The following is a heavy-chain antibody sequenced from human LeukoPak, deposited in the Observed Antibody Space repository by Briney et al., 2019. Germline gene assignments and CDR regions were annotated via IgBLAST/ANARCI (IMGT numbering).Heavy chain of an antibody. V-gene: IGHV4-34*01. D-gene: IGHD5-18*01. CDR3: ARVLLVWHRAMANDYYYYGMDV. J-gene: IGHJ6*02. CDR1: GGSFSGYY. Sequence: SETLSLTCAVYGGSFSGYYWSWIRQPPGKGLEWIGEINHSGSTNYNPSLKSRVTISVDTSKNQFSLKLSSVTAADTAVYYCARVLLVWHRAMANDYYYYGMDVWGQGTTVTVSS. CDR2: INHSGST.